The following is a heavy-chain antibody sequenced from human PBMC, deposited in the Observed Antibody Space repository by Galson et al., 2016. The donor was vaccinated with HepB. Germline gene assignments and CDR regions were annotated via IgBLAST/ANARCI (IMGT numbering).Heavy chain of an antibody. Sequence: LRLSCAASGFTFSSYSMNWVRQAPGKGLEWVSSISSSSSYIYYADSVKGRFTISRDSAKNSLYLQMNSLRAEDTAVYYCARGDIVGAIFDYWGQGTLVTVSS. V-gene: IGHV3-21*01. CDR1: GFTFSSYS. CDR2: ISSSSSYI. D-gene: IGHD1-26*01. J-gene: IGHJ4*02. CDR3: ARGDIVGAIFDY.